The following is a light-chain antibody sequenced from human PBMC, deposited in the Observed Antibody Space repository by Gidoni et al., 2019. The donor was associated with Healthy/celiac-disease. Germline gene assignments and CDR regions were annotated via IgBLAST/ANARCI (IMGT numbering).Light chain of an antibody. J-gene: IGLJ2*01. Sequence: QSVLTHPPSVSAAPGQKVTISGSGSSSNIGNNYVSWYQQLPGTAPKLLIYDNNKRPSGIPDRFSGSKSGTSATLGITGLQTGDEADYYCGTWDSSLRVVFGGGTKLTVL. V-gene: IGLV1-51*01. CDR3: GTWDSSLRVV. CDR2: DNN. CDR1: SSNIGNNY.